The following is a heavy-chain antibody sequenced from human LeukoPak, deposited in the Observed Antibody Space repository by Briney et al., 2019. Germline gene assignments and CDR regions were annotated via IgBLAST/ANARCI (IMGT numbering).Heavy chain of an antibody. CDR1: GFTFSSYW. D-gene: IGHD2-21*01. CDR3: AGGGGHLIHF. CDR2: IKSDGTEE. J-gene: IGHJ4*02. Sequence: GGSLRLSCTASGFTFSSYWMNWVRQVPGKELEWVAIIKSDGTEEHYLDSVKGRFTISRDNANNLLFLQMNNLRAEDTAVYYCAGGGGHLIHFWRQGDLVTVSS. V-gene: IGHV3-7*01.